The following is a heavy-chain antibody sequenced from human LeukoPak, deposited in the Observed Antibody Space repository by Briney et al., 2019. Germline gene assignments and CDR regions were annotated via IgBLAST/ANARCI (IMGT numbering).Heavy chain of an antibody. CDR2: IYYNGDT. CDR1: GASISSSSYY. V-gene: IGHV4-39*01. D-gene: IGHD5-18*01. J-gene: IGHJ4*02. CDR3: ARLRGYTSGNPGY. Sequence: SKTLSLTCTVSGASISSSSYYWGWIRQPPGKGLEWIGSIYYNGDTYYNSSLKSRLTISVDTSKNQFTLKLSSMTAADTALYYCARLRGYTSGNPGYWGQGSLVTVSS.